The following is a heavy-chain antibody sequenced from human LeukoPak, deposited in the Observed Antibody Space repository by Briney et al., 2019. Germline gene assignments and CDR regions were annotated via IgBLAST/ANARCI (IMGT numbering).Heavy chain of an antibody. J-gene: IGHJ6*03. V-gene: IGHV4-34*01. CDR3: ARGMAARPIYYYYYMDV. D-gene: IGHD6-6*01. CDR2: INHSGST. CDR1: GGSFSGYY. Sequence: SETLSLTCAVYGGSFSGYYWSWIRQPPGKGLEWIGEINHSGSTNYNPSLKSRVTISVDTSKNQFSLKLSSVTAADTAVYHCARGMAARPIYYYYYMDVWGKGTTVTVSS.